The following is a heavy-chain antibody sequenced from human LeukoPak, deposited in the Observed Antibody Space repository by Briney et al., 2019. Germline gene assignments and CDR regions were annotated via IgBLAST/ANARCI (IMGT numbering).Heavy chain of an antibody. Sequence: SETLSLTCTVSGGSISSYYWSWIRQPPGKGLEWIGYIYYSGSTNYNPSLKSRVTISVDTSKNQFSLKLSSVTAADTAVYYCARDQVPMNIVVVPAAVTWFDPWGQGTLVTVSS. J-gene: IGHJ5*02. CDR1: GGSISSYY. CDR2: IYYSGST. V-gene: IGHV4-59*01. D-gene: IGHD2-2*01. CDR3: ARDQVPMNIVVVPAAVTWFDP.